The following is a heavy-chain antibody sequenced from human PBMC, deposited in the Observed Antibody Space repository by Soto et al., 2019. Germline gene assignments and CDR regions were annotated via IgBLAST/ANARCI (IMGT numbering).Heavy chain of an antibody. CDR3: ARDQLRFLEWIPPHHRYYYMDV. J-gene: IGHJ6*03. D-gene: IGHD3-3*01. CDR1: GFTVSSNY. Sequence: GGSLRLSCAASGFTVSSNYMSWVRQAPGKGLEWVSVIYSGGSTYYADSVKDRFTISRHNSKNTLYLQMNSLRAEDTAVYYCARDQLRFLEWIPPHHRYYYMDVWGKGTTVTVSS. CDR2: IYSGGST. V-gene: IGHV3-53*04.